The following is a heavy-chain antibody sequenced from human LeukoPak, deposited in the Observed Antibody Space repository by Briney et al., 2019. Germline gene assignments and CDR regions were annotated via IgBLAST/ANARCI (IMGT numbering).Heavy chain of an antibody. V-gene: IGHV3-21*01. J-gene: IGHJ4*02. CDR1: GFTFSSYG. Sequence: PGRSLRLSCAASGFTFSSYGMHWVRQAPGKGLEWVSTISGSSSYIYYAESVKGRFTISRDNAKNSLYLQMNSLRAEDTAVYYCARDFSVRGYWGQGILVTVSS. D-gene: IGHD5-12*01. CDR3: ARDFSVRGY. CDR2: ISGSSSYI.